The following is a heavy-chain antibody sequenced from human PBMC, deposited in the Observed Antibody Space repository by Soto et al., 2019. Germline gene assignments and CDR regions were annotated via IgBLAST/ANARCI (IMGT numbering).Heavy chain of an antibody. J-gene: IGHJ2*01. CDR2: IIPILGIA. Sequence: QVQLVQSGAEVKMPGSSVKVSCKASGGTFSSYTISWVRQAPGQGLEWMGRIIPILGIANYAQKFQGRVTITADKSTSTAYMELSSLRSEDTAVYYCARDYDYGERYFDLWGRGTLVTVSS. D-gene: IGHD4-17*01. CDR1: GGTFSSYT. CDR3: ARDYDYGERYFDL. V-gene: IGHV1-69*08.